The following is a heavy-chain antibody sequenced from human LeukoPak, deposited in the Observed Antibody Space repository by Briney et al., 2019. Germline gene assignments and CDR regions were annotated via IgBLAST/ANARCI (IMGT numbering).Heavy chain of an antibody. V-gene: IGHV3-33*08. J-gene: IGHJ4*02. CDR2: IWYDGSNK. CDR3: ARDHSSGWYSDYFDY. CDR1: GFTFSSYA. D-gene: IGHD6-19*01. Sequence: GGSLRLSCAASGFTFSSYAMHWVRQAPGKGLEWVAVIWYDGSNKYYADSVKGRFTISRDNSKNTLYLQMNSLRAEDTAVYYCARDHSSGWYSDYFDYWGQGTLVTVSS.